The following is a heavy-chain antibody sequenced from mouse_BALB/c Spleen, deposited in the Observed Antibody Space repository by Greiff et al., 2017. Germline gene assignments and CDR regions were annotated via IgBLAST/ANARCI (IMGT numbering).Heavy chain of an antibody. CDR2: ISSGGGNT. CDR1: GFTFSSYT. Sequence: EVKLMESGGGLVKPGGSLKLSCAASGFTFSSYTMSWVRQTPEKRLEWVATISSGGGNTYYPDSVKGRFTISRDNAKNNLYLQMSSLRSEDTALYYCASPGAMDYWGQGTSVTVSS. CDR3: ASPGAMDY. J-gene: IGHJ4*01. V-gene: IGHV5-9*03.